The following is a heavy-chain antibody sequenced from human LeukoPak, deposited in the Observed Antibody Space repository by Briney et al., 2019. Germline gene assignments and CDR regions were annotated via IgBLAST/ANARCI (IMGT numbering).Heavy chain of an antibody. CDR2: ISSSSSYI. CDR3: AKGDTAKRSYYYYYMDV. CDR1: GFTFSSYS. Sequence: GGSLRLSCAASGFTFSSYSMNWVRQAPEKGLEWVSSISSSSSYIYYADSVKGRFTISRDNAKNSLYLQMNSLRTEDTALYYCAKGDTAKRSYYYYYMDVWGKGTTVTVSS. J-gene: IGHJ6*03. D-gene: IGHD5-18*01. V-gene: IGHV3-21*04.